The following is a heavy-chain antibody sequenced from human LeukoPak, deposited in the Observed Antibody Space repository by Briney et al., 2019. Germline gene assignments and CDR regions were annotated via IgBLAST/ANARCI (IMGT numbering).Heavy chain of an antibody. D-gene: IGHD3-22*01. CDR1: GYTFTSYY. J-gene: IGHJ4*02. V-gene: IGHV1-46*01. Sequence: ASVKVSCKASGYTFTSYYMHWVRQAPGQGLEWMGIINPSGGSTSYAQKFQGRVTMTRDTSTSTVYMELSSLRSEDTAVYHCARGSPTYYYDSSGYRNFDYWGQGTLVTVSS. CDR3: ARGSPTYYYDSSGYRNFDY. CDR2: INPSGGST.